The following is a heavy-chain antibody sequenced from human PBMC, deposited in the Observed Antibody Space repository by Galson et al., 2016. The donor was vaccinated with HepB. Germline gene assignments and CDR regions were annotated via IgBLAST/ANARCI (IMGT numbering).Heavy chain of an antibody. D-gene: IGHD3-10*01. CDR3: SREVTGSYFD. J-gene: IGHJ4*02. CDR2: IRGDGIVS. V-gene: IGHV3-7*01. CDR1: GFTFNAHW. Sequence: SLRLSCAASGFTFNAHWMNWVRQAPGKGLEWVANIRGDGIVSYYAESVRGRFTISRDNAKNSLYLQMNGLRVDETAAYYCSREVTGSYFDWGQGTLVTVSS.